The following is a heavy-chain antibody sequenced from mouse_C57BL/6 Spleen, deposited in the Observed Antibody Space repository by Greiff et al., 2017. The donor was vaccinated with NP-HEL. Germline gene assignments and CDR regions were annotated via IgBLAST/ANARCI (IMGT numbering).Heavy chain of an antibody. J-gene: IGHJ3*01. CDR2: ISGGGGNT. Sequence: EVMLVESGGGLVKPGGSLKLSCAASGFTFSSYTMSWVRQTPEKRLEWVATISGGGGNTYYPDSVKGRFTISRDNAKNTLYLQMSSLRSEDTALYYCARQGDYGKGFADWGQGTLVTVSA. CDR1: GFTFSSYT. V-gene: IGHV5-9*01. CDR3: ARQGDYGKGFAD. D-gene: IGHD2-1*01.